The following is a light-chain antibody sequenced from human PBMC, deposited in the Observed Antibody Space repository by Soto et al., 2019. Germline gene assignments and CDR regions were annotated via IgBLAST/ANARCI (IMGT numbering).Light chain of an antibody. Sequence: DIVMTQSPDSLAVSLGERATINCKSSQSVLYSSNNKNYLAWYQQKPGQPPKLLIYWASTRESGVPDRFSGSGSVTYFTLTISSYQAEDVPVYYCQQYYSTPLTFGGGTKVEIK. CDR3: QQYYSTPLT. V-gene: IGKV4-1*01. CDR2: WAS. CDR1: QSVLYSSNNKNY. J-gene: IGKJ4*01.